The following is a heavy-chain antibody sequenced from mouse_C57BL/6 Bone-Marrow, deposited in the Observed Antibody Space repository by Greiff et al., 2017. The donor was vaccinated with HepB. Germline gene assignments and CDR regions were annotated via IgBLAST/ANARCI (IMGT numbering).Heavy chain of an antibody. V-gene: IGHV1-64*01. CDR2: IHPNGGST. D-gene: IGHD1-1*01. Sequence: QVQLQQPGAELVKPGASVKLSCKASGYTFTSYWMHWVKQRPGQGLEWIGKIHPNGGSTNYNEKFKSKATLTVDKSSSTAYMQLSSLTSEDSAVYYCARGYYYGSRYAMDYGGQGTSVTVSS. CDR3: ARGYYYGSRYAMDY. CDR1: GYTFTSYW. J-gene: IGHJ4*01.